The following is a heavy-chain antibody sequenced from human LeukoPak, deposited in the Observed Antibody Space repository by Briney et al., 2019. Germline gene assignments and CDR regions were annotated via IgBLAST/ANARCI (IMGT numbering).Heavy chain of an antibody. CDR2: VDESGAQA. D-gene: IGHD6-13*01. V-gene: IGHV3-23*01. CDR3: AKGDTGKGIAEF. CDR1: GFPFSSDS. Sequence: PGGSLRLSCAASGFPFSSDSMSWVRQAPGKRLEWVSAVDESGAQAYYSDSVKGRFTIFRDNSKNLVYLQMNNLRAEDTAVYYCAKGDTGKGIAEFWGQGIQVTVS. J-gene: IGHJ4*02.